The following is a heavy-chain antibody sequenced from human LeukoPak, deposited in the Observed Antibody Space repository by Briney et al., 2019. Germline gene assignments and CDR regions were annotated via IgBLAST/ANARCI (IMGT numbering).Heavy chain of an antibody. V-gene: IGHV3-74*01. CDR2: IYSDGSST. Sequence: GGSLRLSCAASGFTFSSYWMHWVRQAPGKGLVWVSRIYSDGSSTSYADSVKGRFTISRDNAKNTLYLQMNSLRAEDTAVYYCARVPVRRYYGSGSYYHYYYGMDVWGKGTTVTVSS. CDR1: GFTFSSYW. D-gene: IGHD3-10*01. J-gene: IGHJ6*04. CDR3: ARVPVRRYYGSGSYYHYYYGMDV.